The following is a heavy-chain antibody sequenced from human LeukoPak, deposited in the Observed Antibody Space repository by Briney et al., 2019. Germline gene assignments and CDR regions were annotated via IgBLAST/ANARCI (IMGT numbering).Heavy chain of an antibody. CDR2: INPSGGST. D-gene: IGHD2-21*02. J-gene: IGHJ4*02. CDR3: ARDAAITVPGGGTAY. V-gene: IGHV1-46*01. CDR1: GYTFTSYY. Sequence: WASVKVSCKASGYTFTSYYMHWVRQAPGQGLEWMGIINPSGGSTSYAQKFQGRVTMTRDTSTSTAYMELSNLKSEDTAVYYCARDAAITVPGGGTAYWGQGTLVTVSS.